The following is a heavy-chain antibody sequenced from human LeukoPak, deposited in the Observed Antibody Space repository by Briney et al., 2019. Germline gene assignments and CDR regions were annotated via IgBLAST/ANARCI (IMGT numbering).Heavy chain of an antibody. V-gene: IGHV1-2*02. Sequence: ASVKVSCKASGYTFTGYYMHWVRQAPGQGIEWMGWINPNSGGTNYAQKFQGRVTMTSDTSISTAYMELSRLRSEHTALCYCARDDSCYDYRGIDYWGQGTLVTVSS. CDR1: GYTFTGYY. CDR2: INPNSGGT. J-gene: IGHJ4*02. D-gene: IGHD5-12*01. CDR3: ARDDSCYDYRGIDY.